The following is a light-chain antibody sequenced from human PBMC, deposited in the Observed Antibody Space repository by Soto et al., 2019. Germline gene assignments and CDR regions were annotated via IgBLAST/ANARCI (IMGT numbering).Light chain of an antibody. V-gene: IGKV1-5*03. CDR3: QHYNCYSEA. CDR1: QTISSW. J-gene: IGKJ1*01. Sequence: DIQMTQSPSTLSGSVGDRVTITCRASQTISSWLAWYQQKPGKAPKLLIYKASTLKSGVPSRFSGSGSGTEFTLTLSSLQPDDFATVYCQHYNCYSEAFGQGTKVELK. CDR2: KAS.